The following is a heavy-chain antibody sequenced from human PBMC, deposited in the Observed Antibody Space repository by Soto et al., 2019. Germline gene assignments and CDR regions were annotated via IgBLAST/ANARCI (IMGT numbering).Heavy chain of an antibody. D-gene: IGHD3-9*01. V-gene: IGHV4-59*01. Sequence: SETLSLTCTVSGGSISRYYWSWIRQSPGKGLEWIGYVFYSGSSNYNPSLKSRVTISVDTSKNQFSLKLRSVTAADTSVYYCARGRNDLLTGHYYFDYWGQGTLVTVSS. J-gene: IGHJ4*02. CDR1: GGSISRYY. CDR2: VFYSGSS. CDR3: ARGRNDLLTGHYYFDY.